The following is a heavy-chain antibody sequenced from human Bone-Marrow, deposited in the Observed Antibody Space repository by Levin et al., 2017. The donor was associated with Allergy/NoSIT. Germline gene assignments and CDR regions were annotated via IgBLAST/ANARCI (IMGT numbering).Heavy chain of an antibody. V-gene: IGHV1-24*01. CDR2: FDPEDGEA. D-gene: IGHD3-10*01. Sequence: GESLKISCKVSEYTLTELSMHWVRQAPGKGLEWMGGFDPEDGEAVYAQRFQGRVTMTEDTSTDTAYMELSSLTSEDTAVYFCTIPSAYGSFDYWGQGTLVTVSS. CDR3: TIPSAYGSFDY. CDR1: EYTLTELS. J-gene: IGHJ4*02.